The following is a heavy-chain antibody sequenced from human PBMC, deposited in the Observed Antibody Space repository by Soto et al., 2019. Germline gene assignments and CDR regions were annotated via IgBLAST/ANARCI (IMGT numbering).Heavy chain of an antibody. CDR2: INHSGST. Sequence: SETLSLTCAVYGGSFSGYYWSWIRQPPRKGLEWIGEINHSGSTNYNPSLKSRVTISVDTSKNQFSLKLSSVTAADTAVYYCARAYYDFWSGYYGPTAKYFDYWGQGTLVTVSS. J-gene: IGHJ4*02. D-gene: IGHD3-3*01. CDR3: ARAYYDFWSGYYGPTAKYFDY. CDR1: GGSFSGYY. V-gene: IGHV4-34*01.